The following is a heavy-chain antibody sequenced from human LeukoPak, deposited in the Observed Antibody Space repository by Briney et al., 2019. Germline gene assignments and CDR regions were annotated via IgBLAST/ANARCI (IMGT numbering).Heavy chain of an antibody. Sequence: GASVKVSCKASGYTFTSYDINWVRQATGQGLEWMGWMNPNSGNTGYAQKFQGRVTMTEDTSTDTAYMELSSLRSEDTAVYYCATLPFYPNEGDSNFPRATMDVWGKGTTVTVSS. CDR1: GYTFTSYD. D-gene: IGHD2-21*02. V-gene: IGHV1-8*01. CDR3: ATLPFYPNEGDSNFPRATMDV. CDR2: MNPNSGNT. J-gene: IGHJ6*03.